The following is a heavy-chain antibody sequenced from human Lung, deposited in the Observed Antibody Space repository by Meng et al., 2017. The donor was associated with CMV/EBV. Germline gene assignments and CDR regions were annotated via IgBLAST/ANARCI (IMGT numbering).Heavy chain of an antibody. Sequence: ESXKISXAASGFTLSRYSMNWVRQAPGKGLEWVSSISTSSSYIYYRDSVKGRFTISRDNAMNSLSLQMKSLRAEDTAVYYCTRVLDTGAAFDFWGQGTVVTVSS. V-gene: IGHV3-21*01. J-gene: IGHJ3*01. D-gene: IGHD3-3*01. CDR1: GFTLSRYS. CDR3: TRVLDTGAAFDF. CDR2: ISTSSSYI.